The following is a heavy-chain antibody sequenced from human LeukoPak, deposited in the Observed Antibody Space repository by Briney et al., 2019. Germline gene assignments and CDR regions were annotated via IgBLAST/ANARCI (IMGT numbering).Heavy chain of an antibody. CDR3: ARSVCSGRCTWGFDY. V-gene: IGHV2-5*01. D-gene: IGHD6-19*01. J-gene: IGHJ4*02. CDR2: IYWNDDK. CDR1: GFSLSTSGVG. Sequence: SGPTLVKPTQTLTLTCTFSGFSLSTSGVGVGWIRQPPGKALEWLALIYWNDDKRYSQSLKSRLTITKDTSKNQVVLTMTSMDPVDTATYYCARSVCSGRCTWGFDYWGQGSLVTVSS.